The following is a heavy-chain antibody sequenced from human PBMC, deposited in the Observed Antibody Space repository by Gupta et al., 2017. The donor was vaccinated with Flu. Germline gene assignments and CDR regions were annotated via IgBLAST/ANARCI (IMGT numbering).Heavy chain of an antibody. V-gene: IGHV4-38-2*02. CDR2: IYHSGST. J-gene: IGHJ4*02. CDR1: GYSISSGYS. Sequence: QVQLQESGPGLVKPSETLSLTCAVSGYSISSGYSWGWIRQPPGKGLEWLGSIYHSGSTYYNPSLKSRVTISVDTSKNQFSLKLSSVTAADTAVYYCARDLMYYYDSSGPNWGQGTLVTVSS. D-gene: IGHD3-22*01. CDR3: ARDLMYYYDSSGPN.